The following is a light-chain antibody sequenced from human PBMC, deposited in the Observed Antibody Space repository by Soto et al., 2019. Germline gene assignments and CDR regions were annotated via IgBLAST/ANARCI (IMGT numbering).Light chain of an antibody. V-gene: IGKV4-1*01. J-gene: IGKJ2*01. CDR2: WAS. Sequence: DIVMTQSPDSLAVSLGERATINCKSSQNILYSSNNKNYLAWYQQKPGQPPKLLIYWASTRESGVPDRFSGRGSGTDFPLTISSLQAEDVAVYYCQQYYSTPQTFGRGTKLEIK. CDR1: QNILYSSNNKNY. CDR3: QQYYSTPQT.